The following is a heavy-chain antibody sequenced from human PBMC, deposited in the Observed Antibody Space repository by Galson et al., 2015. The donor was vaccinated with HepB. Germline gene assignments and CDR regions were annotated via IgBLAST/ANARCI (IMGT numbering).Heavy chain of an antibody. J-gene: IGHJ4*02. CDR3: AKDPGSGWPNYFDY. CDR1: GFTFSSYG. CDR2: ISYDGSNK. D-gene: IGHD6-19*01. V-gene: IGHV3-30*18. Sequence: SLRLSCAASGFTFSSYGMHWVRQAPGKGLEWVAVISYDGSNKYYADSVKGRFTISRDNSKNTLYLQMNSLRAEDTAVYYCAKDPGSGWPNYFDYWGQGTLVTVSS.